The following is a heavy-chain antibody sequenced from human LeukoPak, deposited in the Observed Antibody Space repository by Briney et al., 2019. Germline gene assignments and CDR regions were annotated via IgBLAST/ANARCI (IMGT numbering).Heavy chain of an antibody. V-gene: IGHV3-30*01. Sequence: PGGSLRLSCAASGFTFTRYAMHWVRQAPGKGLEWVAVISHDGSNKYYADSVKGRFTISRDNSKNTLYLQMNSLRAEDTAVYYCARPNYDFWSGYYLKNYYFDYWGQGTLVTVSS. CDR3: ARPNYDFWSGYYLKNYYFDY. J-gene: IGHJ4*02. CDR2: ISHDGSNK. CDR1: GFTFTRYA. D-gene: IGHD3-3*01.